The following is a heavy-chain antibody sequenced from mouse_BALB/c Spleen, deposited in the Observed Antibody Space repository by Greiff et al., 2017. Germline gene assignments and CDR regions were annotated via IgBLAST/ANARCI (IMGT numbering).Heavy chain of an antibody. Sequence: QVQLQQPGAELVRPGASVKLSCTASGYTFTSYWMNWVKQRPGQGLEWIGNIYPSDSYTNYNQKFKDKATLTVDKSSSTAYMQLSSPTSEDSAVYYCTREGVVGAMDYWGQGTSVTVSS. J-gene: IGHJ4*01. CDR2: IYPSDSYT. CDR1: GYTFTSYW. D-gene: IGHD1-1*01. CDR3: TREGVVGAMDY. V-gene: IGHV1-69*02.